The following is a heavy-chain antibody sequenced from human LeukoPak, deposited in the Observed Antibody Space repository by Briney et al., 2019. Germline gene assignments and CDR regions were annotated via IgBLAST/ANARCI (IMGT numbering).Heavy chain of an antibody. D-gene: IGHD2-15*01. V-gene: IGHV3-23*01. Sequence: GGSLRLSCAASGFTFSSYAMSWVRQAPGKGLEWVSAISGSGGSTYCADSVKGRFTISRDNSKNTLYLQMNSLRAEDTAVYYCAKDPAIVVVVAATPDYWGQGTLVTVSS. J-gene: IGHJ4*02. CDR3: AKDPAIVVVVAATPDY. CDR2: ISGSGGST. CDR1: GFTFSSYA.